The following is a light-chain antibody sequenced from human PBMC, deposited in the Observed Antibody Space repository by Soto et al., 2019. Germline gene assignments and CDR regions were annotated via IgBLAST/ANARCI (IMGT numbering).Light chain of an antibody. V-gene: IGLV2-11*01. Sequence: QSALTQPRSVSGSPGQSVAISCTGTSNDVAAHNYVSWYQQHPGKAPKLMPYDVSTRPSGVPDRFSGSKSGNTASLTISGLQAEDEADYYCGSYGVISVFGTGTKLTVL. CDR1: SNDVAAHNY. CDR3: GSYGVISV. CDR2: DVS. J-gene: IGLJ1*01.